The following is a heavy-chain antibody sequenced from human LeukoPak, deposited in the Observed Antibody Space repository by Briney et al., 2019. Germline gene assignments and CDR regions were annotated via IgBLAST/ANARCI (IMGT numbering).Heavy chain of an antibody. CDR2: ISGSGGST. Sequence: GGSLRLSCTASGFTFNNYGMSWVRQAPGKGLEWVSAISGSGGSTYYADSVKGRFTISRDNSKNTLYLQMNSLRAEDTAVYYCAKVSGSYDFDYWGQGTLVTVSS. CDR1: GFTFNNYG. V-gene: IGHV3-23*01. J-gene: IGHJ4*02. D-gene: IGHD1-26*01. CDR3: AKVSGSYDFDY.